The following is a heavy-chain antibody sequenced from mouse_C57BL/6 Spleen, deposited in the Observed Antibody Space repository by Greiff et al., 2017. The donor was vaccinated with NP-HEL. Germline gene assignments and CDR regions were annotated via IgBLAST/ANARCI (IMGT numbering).Heavy chain of an antibody. CDR2: INPSNGGT. Sequence: QVQLQQPGTELVKPGASVKLSCKASGYTFTSYWMHWVKQRPGQGLEWIGNINPSNGGTNYNEKFKSKATLTVDKSSSTAYMQPSSLTSEDSAVYYCARQGTTVVAKGAMDYWGQGTSVTVSS. CDR1: GYTFTSYW. CDR3: ARQGTTVVAKGAMDY. J-gene: IGHJ4*01. D-gene: IGHD1-1*01. V-gene: IGHV1-53*01.